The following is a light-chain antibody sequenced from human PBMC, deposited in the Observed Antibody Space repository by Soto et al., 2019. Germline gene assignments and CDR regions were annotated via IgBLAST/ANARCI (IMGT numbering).Light chain of an antibody. J-gene: IGLJ1*01. CDR3: QSYDSSLSADYV. Sequence: QAVVTQPPSVSGAPGQRVTISCTGSSSNIGAGYDVHWYQQLPGTAPKLLIYGNSNRPSGFPDRFSGSKSGTSASLAITGLHAEDEADYYCQSYDSSLSADYVFGTGTKLTVL. CDR1: SSNIGAGYD. V-gene: IGLV1-40*01. CDR2: GNS.